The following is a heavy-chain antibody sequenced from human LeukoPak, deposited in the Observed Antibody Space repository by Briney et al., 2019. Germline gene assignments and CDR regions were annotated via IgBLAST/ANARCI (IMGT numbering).Heavy chain of an antibody. J-gene: IGHJ4*02. CDR1: GYSFTSHW. D-gene: IGHD3-22*01. Sequence: GESLKISCKGSGYSFTSHWIGWVRQMPGKGLEWMGIIYPGDSDTRYSPSFQGQVTISADESISTAYLQWSSLKASDTAMYYCARRSWAPGYDSSGYYYPEYYFDYWGQGTLVTVSS. V-gene: IGHV5-51*01. CDR3: ARRSWAPGYDSSGYYYPEYYFDY. CDR2: IYPGDSDT.